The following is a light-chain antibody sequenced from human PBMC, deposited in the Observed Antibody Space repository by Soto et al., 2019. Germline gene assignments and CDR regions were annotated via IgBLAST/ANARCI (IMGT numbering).Light chain of an antibody. CDR3: QQYNNWPPIT. V-gene: IGKV3-15*01. CDR2: GAS. J-gene: IGKJ5*01. CDR1: QSVSSN. Sequence: EIVMTQSPATLSVSPGERATLSCRASQSVSSNLAWYQQKPGQAPRLLIYGASTRATGISPRFSGSGSGTEFTLTISSLQSEDFAISYCQQYNNWPPITFGQGTRLEIK.